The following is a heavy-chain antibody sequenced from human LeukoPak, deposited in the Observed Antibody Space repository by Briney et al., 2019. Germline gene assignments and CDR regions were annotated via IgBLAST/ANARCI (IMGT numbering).Heavy chain of an antibody. V-gene: IGHV1-18*01. CDR2: ISAYNGKT. CDR3: AIPYSYGPLYDH. D-gene: IGHD5-18*01. J-gene: IGHJ4*02. Sequence: ASVKVSCKAAGYPFISYGISWVRQAPGQGLEWMGWISAYNGKTEFAQRFQDRVTMTTDTSTTTAYMELRRLRSEDTAVYYCAIPYSYGPLYDHWGQGTLVTVSS. CDR1: GYPFISYG.